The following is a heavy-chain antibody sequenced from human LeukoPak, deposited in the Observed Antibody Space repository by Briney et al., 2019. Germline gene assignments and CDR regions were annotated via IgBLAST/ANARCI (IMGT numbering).Heavy chain of an antibody. CDR1: GYTFTGYY. Sequence: ASVKVSCKASGYTFTGYYMHWVRQAPGQGLEWMGWINPNSGGTNYAQKFQGRVTMTRDTSISTAYMELSRLRSDDTAVYYCARAGVIYYDSSGYYFDYWGQGTPVTVSS. CDR2: INPNSGGT. J-gene: IGHJ4*02. CDR3: ARAGVIYYDSSGYYFDY. V-gene: IGHV1-2*02. D-gene: IGHD3-22*01.